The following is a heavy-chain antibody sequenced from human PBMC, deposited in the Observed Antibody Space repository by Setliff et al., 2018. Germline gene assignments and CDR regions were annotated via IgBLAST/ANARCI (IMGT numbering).Heavy chain of an antibody. CDR2: INWNGGST. J-gene: IGHJ6*03. Sequence: GGSLRLSCAASGFTFDDYGMSWVRQAPGKGLEWVSGINWNGGSTGYADSVKGRFTISRDNAKNSLYLQMNSLRADDTAVYYCAKTAHHYESSGYYYDPYFYYMDVWGKGTTVTVSS. D-gene: IGHD3-22*01. CDR1: GFTFDDYG. CDR3: AKTAHHYESSGYYYDPYFYYMDV. V-gene: IGHV3-20*04.